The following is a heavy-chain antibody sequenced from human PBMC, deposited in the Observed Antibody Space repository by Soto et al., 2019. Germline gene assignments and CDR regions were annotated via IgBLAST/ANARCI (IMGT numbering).Heavy chain of an antibody. CDR1: GFTFKTYT. CDR2: IIGSGGGT. Sequence: GGSLRLSCAASGFTFKTYTMNWVRQAPGKGLEWVSAIIGSGGGTYYADSVKGRFTISRDNSKNTLYLQMISLRAEDTAVYYCAKGSSGHDDSFDYWGQGTLVTVSS. CDR3: AKGSSGHDDSFDY. J-gene: IGHJ4*02. D-gene: IGHD3-22*01. V-gene: IGHV3-23*01.